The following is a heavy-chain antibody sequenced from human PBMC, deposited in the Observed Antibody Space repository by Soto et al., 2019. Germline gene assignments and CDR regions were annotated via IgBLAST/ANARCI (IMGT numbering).Heavy chain of an antibody. D-gene: IGHD6-13*01. CDR2: IIPIFVTA. CDR3: ARVSRPGKAADS. V-gene: IGHV1-69*13. Sequence: ASFKVSCKASGCTFSSYAISWVRQAPGQGLGWMGGIIPIFVTANYAQKFQGRVKITAGESTSTAYMELSSVRSEDVAAYYCARVSRPGKAADSWGQGTLVTISS. J-gene: IGHJ5*01. CDR1: GCTFSSYA.